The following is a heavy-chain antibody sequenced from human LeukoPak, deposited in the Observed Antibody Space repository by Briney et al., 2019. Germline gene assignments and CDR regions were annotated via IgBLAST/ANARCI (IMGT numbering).Heavy chain of an antibody. CDR3: ARTFSGWYWGGGNWFDP. CDR2: ISAYNGNT. CDR1: GYTFTSYG. J-gene: IGHJ5*02. D-gene: IGHD6-19*01. Sequence: ASVKVSCKASGYTFTSYGISWVRQAPGQGLEWMGWISAYNGNTNYAQKLQGRVTMTTDTSTSTAYMELRSLRSDDTAVYYCARTFSGWYWGGGNWFDPWGQGTLVTVSS. V-gene: IGHV1-18*01.